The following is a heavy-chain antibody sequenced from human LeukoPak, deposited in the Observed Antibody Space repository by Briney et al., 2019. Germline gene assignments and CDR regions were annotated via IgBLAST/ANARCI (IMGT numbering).Heavy chain of an antibody. Sequence: SETLSLTCSVSGGSLSNNYYFWGWIRQPPGQGLEWLGSLYYSGSTYYKPSLKSRVIISVDTSKNQFSLKLSSVTAADTAVYYCARLTSSPVAAFDYWGQGTLVTVSS. CDR2: LYYSGST. CDR1: GGSLSNNYYF. D-gene: IGHD6-19*01. CDR3: ARLTSSPVAAFDY. V-gene: IGHV4-39*01. J-gene: IGHJ4*02.